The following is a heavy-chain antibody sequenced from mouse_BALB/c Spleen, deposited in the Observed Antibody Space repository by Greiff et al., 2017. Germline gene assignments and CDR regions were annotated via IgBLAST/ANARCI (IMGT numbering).Heavy chain of an antibody. J-gene: IGHJ2*01. Sequence: VQLQQSGPELVKPGASVKISCKASGYSFTGYFMNWVKQSPGKSLEWIGRINPYNGDTFYNQKFKSKATLTVDTSSSTAHMELLSLTSEDSAVYYCGGSPLYYGSVVYYFDYWGQGTTLTVSA. CDR1: GYSFTGYF. CDR2: INPYNGDT. D-gene: IGHD1-1*01. V-gene: IGHV1-37*01. CDR3: GGSPLYYGSVVYYFDY.